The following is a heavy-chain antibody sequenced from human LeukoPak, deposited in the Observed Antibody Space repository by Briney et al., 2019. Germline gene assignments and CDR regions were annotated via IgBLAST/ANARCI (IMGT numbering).Heavy chain of an antibody. V-gene: IGHV4-59*01. CDR1: GGSISPYY. J-gene: IGHJ6*03. CDR2: IYYSGNT. D-gene: IGHD6-6*01. Sequence: SETLSLTCTVSGGSISPYYWSWIRQSPGKGLEWIGYIYYSGNTYYNPSLKSRVTISVDTSKNQFSLKLSSVTAADTAVYYCARNRQLVRHYYYYYYMDVWGKGTTVTVSS. CDR3: ARNRQLVRHYYYYYYMDV.